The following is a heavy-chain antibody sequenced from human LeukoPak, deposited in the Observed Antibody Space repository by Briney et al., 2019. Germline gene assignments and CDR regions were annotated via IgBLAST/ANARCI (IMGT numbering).Heavy chain of an antibody. CDR3: ARDGGPHSYGYRSWDY. V-gene: IGHV3-48*04. J-gene: IGHJ4*02. CDR1: GFTFSSYS. CDR2: ISSSGSTI. D-gene: IGHD5-18*01. Sequence: GGSLRLSCAASGFTFSSYSMNWVRQAPGKGLEWVSYISSSGSTIYYADSVKGRFTISRDNAKNSLYLQMNSLRAEDTAVYYCARDGGPHSYGYRSWDYWGQGTLVTVSS.